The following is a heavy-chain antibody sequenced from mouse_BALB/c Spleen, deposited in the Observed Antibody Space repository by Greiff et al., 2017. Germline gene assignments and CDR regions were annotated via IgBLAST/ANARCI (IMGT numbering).Heavy chain of an antibody. D-gene: IGHD1-2*01. Sequence: EVQRVESGGDLVKPGGSLKLSCAASGFTFSSYGMSWVRQTPDKRLEWVATISSGGSYTYYPDSVKGRFTISRDNAKNTLYLQMSSLKSEDTAMYYCARQRDYGYDAMDYWGQGTSVTVSS. CDR2: ISSGGSYT. V-gene: IGHV5-6*01. CDR3: ARQRDYGYDAMDY. J-gene: IGHJ4*01. CDR1: GFTFSSYG.